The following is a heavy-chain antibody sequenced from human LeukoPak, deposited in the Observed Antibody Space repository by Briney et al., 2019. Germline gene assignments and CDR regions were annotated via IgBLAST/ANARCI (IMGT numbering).Heavy chain of an antibody. Sequence: GESLKISCKGSGYSFTSYWIGWLRQMPGKGLEWMGIIYPGDSDTRYSPSFQGQVTISADKSISTAYLQWSSLKASDTAMYYCARELNYYDSIGAFDIWGQGTMVTVSS. D-gene: IGHD3-22*01. CDR1: GYSFTSYW. V-gene: IGHV5-51*01. CDR3: ARELNYYDSIGAFDI. CDR2: IYPGDSDT. J-gene: IGHJ3*02.